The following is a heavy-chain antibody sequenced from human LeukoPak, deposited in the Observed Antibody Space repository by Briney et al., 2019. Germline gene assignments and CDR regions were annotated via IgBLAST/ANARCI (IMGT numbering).Heavy chain of an antibody. CDR1: GFTFSSYW. CDR2: INGDGRNI. V-gene: IGHV3-74*01. Sequence: GGSLRLSCVASGFTFSSYWMHWVRQDPRKGLVWVSRINGDGRNINYADSVRGRFTISRDNAKNALYLQMNTLRVEDTAVYYCTRDLMDYDVSTGLHHYYMDVWGQGTTVTVSS. J-gene: IGHJ6*02. D-gene: IGHD3-9*01. CDR3: TRDLMDYDVSTGLHHYYMDV.